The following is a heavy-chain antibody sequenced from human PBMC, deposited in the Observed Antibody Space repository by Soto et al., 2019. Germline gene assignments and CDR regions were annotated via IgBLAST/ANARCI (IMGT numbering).Heavy chain of an antibody. D-gene: IGHD6-19*01. CDR1: GFTFSSSG. J-gene: IGHJ4*02. CDR3: ARGPYSCGFDY. CDR2: IWYDGSEK. V-gene: IGHV3-33*01. Sequence: QVQLVESGGGVVQPGRSLRLSCAASGFTFSSSGMHWVRQAPGKGLEWVALIWYDGSEKYYADSVKGRFTISRDNSKNTLYLQMNSLRAEYTAVYYCARGPYSCGFDYWGQGTLVTVSS.